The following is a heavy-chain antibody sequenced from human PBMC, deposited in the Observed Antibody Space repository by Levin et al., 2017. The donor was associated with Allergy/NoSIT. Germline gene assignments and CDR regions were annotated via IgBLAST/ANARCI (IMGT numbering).Heavy chain of an antibody. CDR3: AKDHLGGVIVFYYGMDG. CDR1: GFTFSSYG. Sequence: GGSLRLSCAASGFTFSSYGMHWVRQAPGKGLEWVAVISYDGSNKYYADSVKGRFTISRDNSKNTLYLQMNSLRAEDTAVYYCAKDHLGGVIVFYYGMDGWGQGTTVTVSS. D-gene: IGHD3-16*02. CDR2: ISYDGSNK. J-gene: IGHJ6*02. V-gene: IGHV3-30*18.